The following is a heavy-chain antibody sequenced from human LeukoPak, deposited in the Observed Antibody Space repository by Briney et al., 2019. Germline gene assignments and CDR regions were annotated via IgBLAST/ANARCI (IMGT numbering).Heavy chain of an antibody. Sequence: SETLSLTCAVYGGSFSGYYWSWIRQPPGKGLEWIGEINHSGSTNYNPPLKSRVTISVDTSKNQFSLKLSSVTAADTAVYYCARGYGDYVLHYWGQGTLVTVSS. CDR2: INHSGST. CDR3: ARGYGDYVLHY. D-gene: IGHD4-17*01. J-gene: IGHJ4*02. CDR1: GGSFSGYY. V-gene: IGHV4-34*01.